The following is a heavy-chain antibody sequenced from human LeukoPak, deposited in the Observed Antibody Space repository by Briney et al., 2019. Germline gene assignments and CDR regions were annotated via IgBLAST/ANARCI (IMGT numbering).Heavy chain of an antibody. J-gene: IGHJ4*02. D-gene: IGHD1-14*01. CDR3: ASGRNLFDY. Sequence: SETLSLTCTVSGGSMNSYYWSWIRQPPGKGLEWIGYMYYSGSTNYNPSLKSRVTISVDTSKNQVSLKLSSVTAADTAVYYCASGRNLFDYWGQGTLVTVSS. CDR2: MYYSGST. CDR1: GGSMNSYY. V-gene: IGHV4-59*08.